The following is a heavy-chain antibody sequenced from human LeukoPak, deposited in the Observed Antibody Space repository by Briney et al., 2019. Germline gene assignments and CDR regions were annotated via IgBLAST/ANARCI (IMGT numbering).Heavy chain of an antibody. Sequence: PSETLSFTCTVSGGSISSGGYYWSWIRQHPGKGLEWIGYIYYSGSTSYNPSLKSRVTISVDTSKNQFSLKLSSVTAADTAVYYCARAYGSLYYLDYWGQGTLVTVSS. V-gene: IGHV4-31*03. CDR3: ARAYGSLYYLDY. CDR2: IYYSGST. CDR1: GGSISSGGYY. D-gene: IGHD3-10*01. J-gene: IGHJ4*02.